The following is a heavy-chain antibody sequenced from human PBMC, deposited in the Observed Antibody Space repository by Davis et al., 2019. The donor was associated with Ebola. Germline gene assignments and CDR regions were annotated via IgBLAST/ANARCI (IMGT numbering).Heavy chain of an antibody. CDR3: AGDDGDSVEDGWFDP. Sequence: GESLKISCAASGFTFSTYEMNWVRQVPGKGLEWVSVMYSVGSTFYADSVKGRFTMSRDNSKNTLYLQMNSLRPEDTAVYYCAGDDGDSVEDGWFDPWGQGTLVTVSS. CDR2: MYSVGST. D-gene: IGHD4-17*01. V-gene: IGHV3-66*02. CDR1: GFTFSTYE. J-gene: IGHJ5*02.